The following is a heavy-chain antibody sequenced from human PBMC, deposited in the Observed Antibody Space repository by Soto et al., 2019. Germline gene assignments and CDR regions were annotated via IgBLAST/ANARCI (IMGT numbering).Heavy chain of an antibody. J-gene: IGHJ6*02. CDR2: ISAYNGNT. CDR1: GYTFTNYG. V-gene: IGHV1-18*01. D-gene: IGHD3-3*01. CDR3: ARDRSITIVGVVIPYYYYGMDV. Sequence: GASVKVSCKASGYTFTNYGISWVRQAPGQGLEWMGWISAYNGNTNYAQKLQGRVTMTTDTSTSTAYMELRSLRSDDTAVYYCARDRSITIVGVVIPYYYYGMDVWGQGTTVTGSS.